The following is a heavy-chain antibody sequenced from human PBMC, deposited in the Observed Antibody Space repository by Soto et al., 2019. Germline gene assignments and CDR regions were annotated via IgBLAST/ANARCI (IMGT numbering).Heavy chain of an antibody. CDR3: ARDPKFKRGYSYGHNWFDP. V-gene: IGHV1-69*01. D-gene: IGHD5-18*01. J-gene: IGHJ5*02. CDR2: SIPIFGTA. Sequence: QVQLVQSGAEVKKPGSSVKVSCKASGGTFSSYAISWVRQAPGQGLEWMGGSIPIFGTANYAQKFQGRVTITADESTSTAYMELSSLRSEDTAVYYCARDPKFKRGYSYGHNWFDPWGQGTLVTVSS. CDR1: GGTFSSYA.